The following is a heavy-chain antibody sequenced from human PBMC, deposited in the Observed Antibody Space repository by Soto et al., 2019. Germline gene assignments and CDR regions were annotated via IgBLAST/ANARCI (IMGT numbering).Heavy chain of an antibody. CDR2: TYYRSKWYN. CDR3: AGMQDGALAY. V-gene: IGHV6-1*01. Sequence: SQTLSLTCAISGGGVSSNSAAWNWIRQSPSRGLEWLGRTYYRSKWYNEYAVSVKSRMTIKPDTSKNQFSLQLNSVIPEDTAVYYCAGMQDGALAYWGQGSLVTVSS. CDR1: GGGVSSNSAA. J-gene: IGHJ4*02. D-gene: IGHD1-26*01.